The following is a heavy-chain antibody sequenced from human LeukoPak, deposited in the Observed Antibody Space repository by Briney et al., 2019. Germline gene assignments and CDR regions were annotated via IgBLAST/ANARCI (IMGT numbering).Heavy chain of an antibody. CDR3: ARDYDSSGYYYDDAFDI. D-gene: IGHD3-22*01. CDR1: GFTFSSYW. J-gene: IGHJ3*02. V-gene: IGHV3-74*01. Sequence: PGGSLRLSCAASGFTFSSYWMHWVRQAPGKGLVWVSRINSDGSSTSYADSVKGRFTISRDNAKNTLYLQMNSLRAEDTAVYYCARDYDSSGYYYDDAFDIWGQGTMVTVSS. CDR2: INSDGSST.